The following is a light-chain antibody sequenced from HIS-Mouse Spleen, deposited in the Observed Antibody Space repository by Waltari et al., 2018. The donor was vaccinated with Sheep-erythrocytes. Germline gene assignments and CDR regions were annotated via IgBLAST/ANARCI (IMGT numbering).Light chain of an antibody. J-gene: IGLJ1*01. CDR2: DVS. CDR1: SSDVGGYNY. CDR3: CSYAGSYNHV. V-gene: IGLV2-11*01. Sequence: QSALTQPRSVSGSPGQSVTISCTGTSSDVGGYNYVSWYQQHPGKAPKLMIYDVSKRPSAAPDRFSGSKSGNTASLTISGLQAEDEADYYCCSYAGSYNHVFATGTKVTVL.